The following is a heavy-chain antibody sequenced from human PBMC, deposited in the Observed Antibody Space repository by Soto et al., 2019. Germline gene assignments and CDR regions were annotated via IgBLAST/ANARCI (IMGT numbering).Heavy chain of an antibody. CDR1: GFSFSSYS. D-gene: IGHD2-15*01. J-gene: IGHJ5*02. CDR2: ISSSASHI. V-gene: IGHV3-21*01. CDR3: ARGYTGYCSGGTCYWFDP. Sequence: GGSLRLSCAASGFSFSSYSMNWVRQAPGKGLEWVSSISSSASHINYADSVKGRFTISRDNAKKSLYLQMNSLRAEDTAVYYCARGYTGYCSGGTCYWFDPWGQGTLVTVS.